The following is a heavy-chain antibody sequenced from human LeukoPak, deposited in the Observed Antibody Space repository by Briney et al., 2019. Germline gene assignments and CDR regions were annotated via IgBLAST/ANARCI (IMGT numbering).Heavy chain of an antibody. Sequence: GGSMRLTCAAYGFTFNDYYMSWIRQAPGKGLEWVSAISGSGGSTYYADSVKGRFTISRDNSKNTLYLQMNSLRAEDTAVYYCAKEVGDSSSWSDAFDIWGQGTMVTVSS. CDR3: AKEVGDSSSWSDAFDI. CDR2: ISGSGGST. V-gene: IGHV3-23*01. J-gene: IGHJ3*02. CDR1: GFTFNDYY. D-gene: IGHD6-13*01.